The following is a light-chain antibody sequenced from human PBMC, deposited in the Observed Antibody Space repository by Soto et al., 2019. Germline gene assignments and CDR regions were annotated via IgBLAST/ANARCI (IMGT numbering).Light chain of an antibody. J-gene: IGKJ4*01. V-gene: IGKV2-24*01. CDR3: MQSAQFPHT. CDR2: KIS. Sequence: DIVMTQTPLSSPVTLGQPASISCRSSQILVHSDGNTYLSWLQQRPGQPPRVLISKISTRFSVVPDRFSGSGAVTDFTLKISRVEAEDVGVYYCMQSAQFPHTFGGGTKVEIK. CDR1: QILVHSDGNTY.